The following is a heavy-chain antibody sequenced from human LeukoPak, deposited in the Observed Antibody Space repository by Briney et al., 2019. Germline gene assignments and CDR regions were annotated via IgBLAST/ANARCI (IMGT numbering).Heavy chain of an antibody. CDR3: AREITGTMGVDY. D-gene: IGHD1-7*01. V-gene: IGHV4-4*07. CDR2: MYTSGIT. Sequence: SETLSLTCTVSGDSFSSYFWSWIRQPAGKGLEWIGRMYTSGITNSNPSFKSRVTMSVDTSKTQFSLNLTSVTAADTAVYYCAREITGTMGVDYWGQGILVTVSS. CDR1: GDSFSSYF. J-gene: IGHJ4*02.